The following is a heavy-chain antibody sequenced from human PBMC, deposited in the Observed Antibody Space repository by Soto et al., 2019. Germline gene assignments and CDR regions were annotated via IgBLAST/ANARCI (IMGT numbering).Heavy chain of an antibody. CDR3: TTASEFLRFWSGYYTDNYYYYYMDV. Sequence: GGSLRLSCAASGFTFSNAWMSWVRQAPGKGLEWVGRIKSKTDGGTTDYAAPVKGRFTISRDDSKNTLYLQMNSLKTEDTAVYYCTTASEFLRFWSGYYTDNYYYYYMDVWGKGTTVTVSS. CDR2: IKSKTDGGTT. V-gene: IGHV3-15*01. CDR1: GFTFSNAW. D-gene: IGHD3-3*01. J-gene: IGHJ6*03.